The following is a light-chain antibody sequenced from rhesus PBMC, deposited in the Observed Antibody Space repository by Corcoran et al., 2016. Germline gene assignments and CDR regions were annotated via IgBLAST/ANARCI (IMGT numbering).Light chain of an antibody. Sequence: EIVMTQSPATLSLSPGERATLSCRASPSVSSSLAWYQQKPGQAPKLLIYGASSKATGIPDRFSGSGSGAEFTLPISSLEHEDVGVYYCQQDDSWPPFTFGPGTKLDIK. CDR2: GAS. V-gene: IGKV3-42*01. CDR1: PSVSSS. CDR3: QQDDSWPPFT. J-gene: IGKJ3*01.